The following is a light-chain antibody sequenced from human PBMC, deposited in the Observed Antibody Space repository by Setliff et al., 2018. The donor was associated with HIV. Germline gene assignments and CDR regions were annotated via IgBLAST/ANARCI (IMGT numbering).Light chain of an antibody. CDR2: AAS. J-gene: IGKJ1*01. CDR3: QQSFRSLWT. Sequence: QLTPSPSSLSASLGDRVTITCRASESISSYLNWYQQKPGKAPKLLIAAASSLQSGVPLRFSGSGAGTDFTLTISSLQPDDVATYYCQQSFRSLWTFGQGTKVDIK. V-gene: IGKV1-39*01. CDR1: ESISSY.